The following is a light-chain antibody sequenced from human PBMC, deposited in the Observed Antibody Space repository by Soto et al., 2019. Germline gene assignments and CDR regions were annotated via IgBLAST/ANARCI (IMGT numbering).Light chain of an antibody. Sequence: DIPMIQSPSTLSASVGDRVTITCRASQSISGSLAWYQQKPGKAPKLLIYEASNLKSGVPSRFSGSGSGTEYTLTISSLQPDDSASYYCQQYNGYWTFGQGTRVEIK. CDR3: QQYNGYWT. CDR1: QSISGS. V-gene: IGKV1-5*03. CDR2: EAS. J-gene: IGKJ1*01.